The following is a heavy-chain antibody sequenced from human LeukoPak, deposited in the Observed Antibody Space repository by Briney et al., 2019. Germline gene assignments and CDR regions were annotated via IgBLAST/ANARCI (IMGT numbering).Heavy chain of an antibody. CDR1: GGTFSSYA. CDR2: IIPIFGTA. CDR3: ARDKDTVISYYPSFDY. Sequence: GASVKVSCKASGGTFSSYAISWVRQAPGQGLEWMGGIIPIFGTANYAQKFQGRVTITADESTSTAYMELSSLRSEDTAVYYCARDKDTVISYYPSFDYWGQGTLVTVSS. V-gene: IGHV1-69*13. D-gene: IGHD5-18*01. J-gene: IGHJ4*02.